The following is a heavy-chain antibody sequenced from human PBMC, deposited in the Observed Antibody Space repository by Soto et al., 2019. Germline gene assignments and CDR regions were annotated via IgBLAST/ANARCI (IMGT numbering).Heavy chain of an antibody. CDR1: GFTFSSYD. J-gene: IGHJ3*02. D-gene: IGHD2-2*01. CDR3: ARVCSSTSCSADAFDI. CDR2: IGTAGDT. V-gene: IGHV3-13*01. Sequence: GGSLRLSCAASGFTFSSYDTHWVRQATGKSLEWVSAIGTAGDTYYPGSVKGRFTISRENAKNSLYLQMNSLRAGDTAVYYCARVCSSTSCSADAFDIWGQGTMVTVSS.